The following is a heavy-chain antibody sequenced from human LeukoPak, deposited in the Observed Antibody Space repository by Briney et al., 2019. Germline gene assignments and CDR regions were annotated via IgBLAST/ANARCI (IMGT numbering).Heavy chain of an antibody. J-gene: IGHJ4*02. V-gene: IGHV3-7*04. Sequence: GGSLRLSCAASGFSLVNFWMSWVRQAPGKGLEWVANINQDSSDKHYVDSMKGRVTISRDNARNSLYLQMNSPRDEDTALYYCARGRLCSSTSCWFDYWGQGTLVTVSS. CDR2: INQDSSDK. CDR1: GFSLVNFW. D-gene: IGHD2-2*01. CDR3: ARGRLCSSTSCWFDY.